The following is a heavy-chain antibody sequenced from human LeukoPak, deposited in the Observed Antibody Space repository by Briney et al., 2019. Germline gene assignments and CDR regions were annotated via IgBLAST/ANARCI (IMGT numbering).Heavy chain of an antibody. CDR2: INDSGST. Sequence: SETLSLTCAVSNASISSHYWSWIRQPPGKGLEYIGYINDSGSTKYNPPLKSRVTMSVDTSKNHFSLKVNSVTAADTAVYYCARRLWYSGSSGYYFDLWGQGTLVTVSS. D-gene: IGHD1-26*01. CDR3: ARRLWYSGSSGYYFDL. J-gene: IGHJ4*02. V-gene: IGHV4-59*11. CDR1: NASISSHY.